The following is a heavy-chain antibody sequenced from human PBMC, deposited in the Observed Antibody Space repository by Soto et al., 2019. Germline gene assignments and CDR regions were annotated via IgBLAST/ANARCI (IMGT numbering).Heavy chain of an antibody. CDR3: AKDRRTTVSYYYYGMDV. V-gene: IGHV3-30*18. Sequence: GGSLRLSCAASGFTFSSYGMHWVRQAPGKGLEWVAVISYDGSNKYYADSVKGRFTISRDNSKNTLYLQMNSLRAEDTAVYYCAKDRRTTVSYYYYGMDVWGQGTTVTVS. CDR1: GFTFSSYG. J-gene: IGHJ6*02. D-gene: IGHD4-4*01. CDR2: ISYDGSNK.